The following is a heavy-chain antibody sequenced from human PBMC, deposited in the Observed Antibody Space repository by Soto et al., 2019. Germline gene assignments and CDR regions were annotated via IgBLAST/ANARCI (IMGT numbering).Heavy chain of an antibody. Sequence: VASVKVSCKASGYTFTSYDINWVRQATGQGLEWMGWMNPNSGNTGYAQKFQGRVTMTRNTSISTAYMELNSLRSEDTAVYYCARAAWYYDFWSGYLAFDIWGQGTMVTVSS. D-gene: IGHD3-3*01. CDR3: ARAAWYYDFWSGYLAFDI. V-gene: IGHV1-8*01. CDR2: MNPNSGNT. J-gene: IGHJ3*02. CDR1: GYTFTSYD.